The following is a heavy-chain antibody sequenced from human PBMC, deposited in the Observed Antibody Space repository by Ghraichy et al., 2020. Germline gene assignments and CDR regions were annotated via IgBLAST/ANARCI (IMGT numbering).Heavy chain of an antibody. J-gene: IGHJ4*02. CDR2: IYYSGST. V-gene: IGHV4-59*01. Sequence: SETLSLTCTVSGGSISGYYWGWIRQPPGKGLEWIGYIYYSGSTNYNPSLQSRVTISVDTSKNQFSLKLSSVTAADTAVYYCARASSSYSSGWHYYFDYWGQGTLVTVSS. CDR1: GGSISGYY. CDR3: ARASSSYSSGWHYYFDY. D-gene: IGHD6-19*01.